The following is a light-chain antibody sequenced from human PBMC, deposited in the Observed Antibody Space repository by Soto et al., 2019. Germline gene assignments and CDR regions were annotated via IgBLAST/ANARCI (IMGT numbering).Light chain of an antibody. CDR3: YSTDSSGNRV. Sequence: SSELTQPPSVSVSPGQTARITCSGAALPKKYAYWYQQKSGQAPVLVIYEDSKRPSGIPERFSGSSSGTMATLTISGAQVEDEADYYCYSTDSSGNRVFGGGTKLTVL. J-gene: IGLJ2*01. CDR1: ALPKKY. CDR2: EDS. V-gene: IGLV3-10*01.